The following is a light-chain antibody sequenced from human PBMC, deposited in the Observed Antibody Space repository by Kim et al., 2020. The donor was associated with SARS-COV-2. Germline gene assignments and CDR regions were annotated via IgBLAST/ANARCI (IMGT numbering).Light chain of an antibody. CDR3: QSYDNSLSGLV. V-gene: IGLV1-40*01. CDR2: GNF. CDR1: RTNIGAGFD. J-gene: IGLJ2*01. Sequence: QGVTISWTGSRTNIGAGFDVHWYQQFPGSAPKVLIYGNFNRPSGVPDRFSGSRSGHSASLTITGLQADDEGDYYCQSYDNSLSGLVFGGGTQLTVL.